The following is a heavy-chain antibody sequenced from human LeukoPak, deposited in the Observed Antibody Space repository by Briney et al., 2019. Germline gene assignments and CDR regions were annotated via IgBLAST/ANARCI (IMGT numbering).Heavy chain of an antibody. CDR2: INPSGGST. Sequence: ASVKVSCKASGYTFTSYHMHWVRQAPGQGLEWMGIINPSGGSTSYAQKFQGRVTMTRDMSTSTVYMELSSLRSEDTAVYYCARYYYDSSGYYGSDYWGQGTLVTVSS. J-gene: IGHJ4*02. V-gene: IGHV1-46*01. D-gene: IGHD3-22*01. CDR3: ARYYYDSSGYYGSDY. CDR1: GYTFTSYH.